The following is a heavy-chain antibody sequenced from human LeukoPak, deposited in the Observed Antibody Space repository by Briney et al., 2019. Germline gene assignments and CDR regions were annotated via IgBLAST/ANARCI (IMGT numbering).Heavy chain of an antibody. V-gene: IGHV3-23*01. CDR2: IGHNDDRT. CDR3: ARYSAAGGNFH. Sequence: GGSLRLSCAASGFPLRSYGMIWLRQAPGKGPEWVSGIGHNDDRTFYADSVKGRFTVFRDNSKNTLYLQMNSLRAEDTAVYYCARYSAAGGNFHWGQGTMVTVSS. J-gene: IGHJ3*01. D-gene: IGHD4-23*01. CDR1: GFPLRSYG.